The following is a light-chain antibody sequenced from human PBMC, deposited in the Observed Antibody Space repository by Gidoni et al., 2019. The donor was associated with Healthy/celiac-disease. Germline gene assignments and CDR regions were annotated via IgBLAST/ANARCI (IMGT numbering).Light chain of an antibody. CDR3: QQYNNWPCT. Sequence: EIVMTHSPATLSVSPGERATLSCRASQSVSSNLAWYQQKPGQAPRLLIYGASTRATGIPARFSGSGSGTEFTLTISSLQSEDFAVYYCQQYNNWPCTFGQGTRRRLN. V-gene: IGKV3-15*01. J-gene: IGKJ5*01. CDR2: GAS. CDR1: QSVSSN.